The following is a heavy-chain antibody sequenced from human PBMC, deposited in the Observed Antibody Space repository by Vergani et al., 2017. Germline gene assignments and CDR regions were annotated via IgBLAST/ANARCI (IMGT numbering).Heavy chain of an antibody. CDR2: IRYDDSRNK. CDR1: GFTFNNSN. CDR3: AKDFVPGRAFDI. Sequence: QVQLVESGGGVVQPGESLRLSCAASTSGFTFNNSNMHWVRQAPGKGLEWVAFIRYDDSRNKYYAASVQVRFIISRDNSKNTVFLQMNSLRPEDTALYYCAKDFVPGRAFDIWGQGTMVTVSS. V-gene: IGHV3-30*02. J-gene: IGHJ3*02.